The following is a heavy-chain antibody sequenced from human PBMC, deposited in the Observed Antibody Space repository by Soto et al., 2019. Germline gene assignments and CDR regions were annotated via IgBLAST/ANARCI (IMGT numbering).Heavy chain of an antibody. J-gene: IGHJ6*02. CDR2: IYYSGST. D-gene: IGHD6-19*01. CDR3: ARTGADVRVAGTFDYYYGMDV. V-gene: IGHV4-39*01. CDR1: GGSISSSSYY. Sequence: QLQLQESGPGLVKPSETLSLTCTVSGGSISSSSYYWGWIRQPPGKGLEWIGSIYYSGSTYYNPSLKSRVTISVDTSKNQFSLKLSSVTAADTAVYYCARTGADVRVAGTFDYYYGMDVWGQGTTVTVSS.